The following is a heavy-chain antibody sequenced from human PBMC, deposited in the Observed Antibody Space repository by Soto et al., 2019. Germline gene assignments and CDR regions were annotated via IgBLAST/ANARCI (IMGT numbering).Heavy chain of an antibody. V-gene: IGHV1-18*01. CDR2: ISAYNGNT. J-gene: IGHJ6*02. D-gene: IGHD4-17*01. Sequence: ASVKVSCKASGYTFTSYGISWVRQAPGQGLEWMGWISAYNGNTNYAQKLQGRVTMTTDTSTSTAYMELRSLRSDDTAVYYCARAYAQYYYYYGMDVWGQGTTVTVSS. CDR3: ARAYAQYYYYYGMDV. CDR1: GYTFTSYG.